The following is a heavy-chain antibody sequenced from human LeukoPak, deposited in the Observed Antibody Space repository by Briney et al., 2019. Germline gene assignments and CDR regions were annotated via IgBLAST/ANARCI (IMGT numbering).Heavy chain of an antibody. CDR1: GDSFSSHY. CDR3: ARDLVTVTKGFDI. Sequence: SETLSLTCAVSGDSFSSHYWTWIRQPPGRGLEWIGYISYIGTTNYNPSLKSRVTISIDTSKNQFTLKLSSVTTADTAVYYCARDLVTVTKGFDIWSLGTMVSVSS. J-gene: IGHJ3*02. V-gene: IGHV4-59*11. CDR2: ISYIGTT. D-gene: IGHD4-17*01.